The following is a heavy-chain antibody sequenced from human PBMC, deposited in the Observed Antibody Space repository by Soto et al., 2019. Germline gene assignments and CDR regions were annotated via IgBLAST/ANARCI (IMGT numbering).Heavy chain of an antibody. CDR3: ARGIATGQLDP. CDR2: INPDNGNT. CDR1: GYTFTRYT. Sequence: QVQLVQSGAEVKKPGASVKISCKASGYTFTRYTMNCVRQAPGQRLEWMGWINPDNGNTKSSQKFQDIVIITRDTSASTAYMDLSSLRSEDTAVYYCARGIATGQLDPWGQGTLVTVSS. V-gene: IGHV1-3*01. D-gene: IGHD2-15*01. J-gene: IGHJ5*02.